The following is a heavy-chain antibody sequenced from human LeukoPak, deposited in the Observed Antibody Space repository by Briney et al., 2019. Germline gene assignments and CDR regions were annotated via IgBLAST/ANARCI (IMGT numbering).Heavy chain of an antibody. Sequence: PSETLSLTCTVSGGSISSGSHYWSWIRQPPGKGLEWIGSIYHSGSTYYNPSLKSRVTISVDTSKNQFSLKLSSVTAADTAVYYCARERQVLMVYATFDYWGQGTLVTVSS. CDR3: ARERQVLMVYATFDY. V-gene: IGHV4-39*07. J-gene: IGHJ4*02. CDR2: IYHSGST. D-gene: IGHD2-8*01. CDR1: GGSISSGSHY.